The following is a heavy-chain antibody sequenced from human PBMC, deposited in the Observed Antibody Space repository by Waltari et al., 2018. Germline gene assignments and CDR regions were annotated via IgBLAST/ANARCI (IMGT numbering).Heavy chain of an antibody. CDR1: GFTFSSYS. J-gene: IGHJ4*02. Sequence: EVQLVQSGGGLVKPGGSLRLSCAASGFTFSSYSMNWVRQAPGKGLEWVSSISSSSSYIYYADSVKGRFTISRDNAKNSLYLRMNSLRAEDTAVYYCAREPADSNYDYFDYWGQGTLVTVSS. V-gene: IGHV3-21*01. CDR3: AREPADSNYDYFDY. D-gene: IGHD4-4*01. CDR2: ISSSSSYI.